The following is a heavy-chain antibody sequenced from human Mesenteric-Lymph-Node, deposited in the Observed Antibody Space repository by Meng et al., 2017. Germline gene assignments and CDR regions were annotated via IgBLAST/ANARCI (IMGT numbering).Heavy chain of an antibody. Sequence: GESLMISCAASGFACSSYERNGVRQAPGKGLEWVSYISSSGSTIYYADSVKGRFTISRDNARNSLYLQMNSLRAEDTAVYYCARDCRSWYSHFDYWGQGTLVTVSS. D-gene: IGHD6-13*01. CDR1: GFACSSYE. CDR2: ISSSGSTI. V-gene: IGHV3-48*03. J-gene: IGHJ4*02. CDR3: ARDCRSWYSHFDY.